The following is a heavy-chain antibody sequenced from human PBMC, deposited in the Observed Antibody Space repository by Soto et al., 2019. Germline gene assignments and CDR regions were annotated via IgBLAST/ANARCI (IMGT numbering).Heavy chain of an antibody. Sequence: GGSLRLSCAASGFTFSSYAMSWVRQAPGKGLEWVSAISGSGGSTYYADSVKGRFTISRDNSKNTLYLQMNSLRAEDTAVYYCAKDMRGDIVVVIAPFDYWGQGTLVTVSS. CDR2: ISGSGGST. J-gene: IGHJ4*02. CDR1: GFTFSSYA. V-gene: IGHV3-23*01. CDR3: AKDMRGDIVVVIAPFDY. D-gene: IGHD2-21*01.